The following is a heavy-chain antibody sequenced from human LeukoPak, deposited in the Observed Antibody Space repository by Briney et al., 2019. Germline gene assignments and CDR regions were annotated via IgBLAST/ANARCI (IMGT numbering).Heavy chain of an antibody. CDR2: ITGSGGRT. CDR1: GFTFSSYA. D-gene: IGHD5-18*01. V-gene: IGHV3-23*01. J-gene: IGHJ4*02. CDR3: ARSSSEDTAMVTGLDY. Sequence: GGSLRLSCAASGFTFSSYAMNWVRQAPGKGLEWVSAITGSGGRTYYADSVKGRFTISRDNSKNTLYLQMNSLRAEDTAVYYCARSSSEDTAMVTGLDYWGQGTLVTVSS.